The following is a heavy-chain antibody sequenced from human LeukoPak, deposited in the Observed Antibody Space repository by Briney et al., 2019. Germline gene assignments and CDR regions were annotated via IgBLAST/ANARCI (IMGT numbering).Heavy chain of an antibody. V-gene: IGHV3-21*01. CDR1: GFTFSSYS. CDR2: ISSSSSYI. D-gene: IGHD6-19*01. J-gene: IGHJ4*02. Sequence: PGGSLRLSCAASGFTFSSYSMNWVRQAPGKGLEWVSSISSSSSYIYYADSVKGRFTISRDNAKNSLYLQMNSLRAEDTAVYYCARDRRYSSGWHYFDYWGQGTLVTVSS. CDR3: ARDRRYSSGWHYFDY.